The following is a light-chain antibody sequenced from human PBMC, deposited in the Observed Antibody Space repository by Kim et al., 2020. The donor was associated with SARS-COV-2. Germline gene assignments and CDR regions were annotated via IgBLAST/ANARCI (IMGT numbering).Light chain of an antibody. CDR2: SAS. CDR1: QGVSNN. V-gene: IGKV3-15*01. J-gene: IGKJ1*01. Sequence: VSPGERATRSCRASQGVSNNLAWYQQRPGQVPRLRIYSASTRATGIPARFSGSGSGTEFTLTISSLQSEDFAFYYCQQHNDWPRTFGQGTKVDIK. CDR3: QQHNDWPRT.